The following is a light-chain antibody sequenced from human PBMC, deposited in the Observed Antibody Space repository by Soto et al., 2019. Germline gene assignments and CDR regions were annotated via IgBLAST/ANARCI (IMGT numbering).Light chain of an antibody. V-gene: IGKV3-20*01. Sequence: EIVLTQSPGSLSLSLGERATLSCRASRSVSSSYLAWYQQKPGQAPRLLIFGASIRATGIPDRFSGSRSGTDFTLSISRLEPEDFAVYFCQQYGSSPTFGGGTKVEIK. CDR1: RSVSSSY. CDR2: GAS. CDR3: QQYGSSPT. J-gene: IGKJ4*01.